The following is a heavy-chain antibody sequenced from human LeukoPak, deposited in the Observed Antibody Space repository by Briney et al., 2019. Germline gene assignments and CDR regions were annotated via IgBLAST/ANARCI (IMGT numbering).Heavy chain of an antibody. CDR1: GFTVSSNY. Sequence: GGSLRLSCAASGFTVSSNYMSWVRQAPGKGLEWVSVIYSGGSTYYADSVKGRFTISRDNSKNTLYLQMNSLRAEDTAVYYCARGQGYDSWSGYGPGDYYYYMDVWGKGTTVTVSS. CDR3: ARGQGYDSWSGYGPGDYYYYMDV. V-gene: IGHV3-53*01. J-gene: IGHJ6*03. D-gene: IGHD3-3*01. CDR2: IYSGGST.